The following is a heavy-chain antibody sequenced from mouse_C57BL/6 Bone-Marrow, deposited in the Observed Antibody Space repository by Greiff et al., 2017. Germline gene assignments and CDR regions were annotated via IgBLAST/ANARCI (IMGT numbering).Heavy chain of an antibody. J-gene: IGHJ3*01. Sequence: VKLQESGAELMKPGASVKLSCKATGYTFTGYWIEWVKQRPGHGLEWIGEILPGSGSTNYNEKFKGKATFTADTSYNTAYMQLSSLNTEDSAIDYCASGGPYDGYYEGFAYWCQGTLVTVSA. CDR3: ASGGPYDGYYEGFAY. D-gene: IGHD2-3*01. V-gene: IGHV1-9*01. CDR2: ILPGSGST. CDR1: GYTFTGYW.